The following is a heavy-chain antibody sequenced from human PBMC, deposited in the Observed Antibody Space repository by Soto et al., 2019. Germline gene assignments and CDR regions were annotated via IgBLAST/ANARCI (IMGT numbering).Heavy chain of an antibody. J-gene: IGHJ4*02. Sequence: QVQLVQSGAEVKKPGASVKVSCKASGYAFTSYDISWVRQATGQGLEWMGWMNPNRGSTGYAQKFQGRVTMTTNTSISTAYMELSSLRSEDTAVYYCARADGSISVAAHWGQGTLVTVSS. CDR3: ARADGSISVAAH. V-gene: IGHV1-8*01. CDR2: MNPNRGST. CDR1: GYAFTSYD. D-gene: IGHD6-19*01.